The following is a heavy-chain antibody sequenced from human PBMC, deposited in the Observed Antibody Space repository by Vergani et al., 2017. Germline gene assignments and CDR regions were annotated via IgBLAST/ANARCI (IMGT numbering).Heavy chain of an antibody. Sequence: QVQLVQSGAEVKKPGSSVKVSCKASGGTFSSYAISWVRQAPGQGLEWMGGINPNSGGTNYAQKFQGRVTMTRDTSISTAYMELSRLRSDDTAVYYCARSSLYCTNGVCYSYYYYGMDVWGQGTTVTVSS. D-gene: IGHD2-8*01. CDR3: ARSSLYCTNGVCYSYYYYGMDV. J-gene: IGHJ6*02. CDR1: GGTFSSYA. CDR2: INPNSGGT. V-gene: IGHV1-2*02.